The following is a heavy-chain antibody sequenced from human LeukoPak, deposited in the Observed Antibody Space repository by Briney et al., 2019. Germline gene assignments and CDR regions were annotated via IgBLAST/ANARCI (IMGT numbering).Heavy chain of an antibody. J-gene: IGHJ4*02. V-gene: IGHV4-38-2*02. Sequence: PSETLSLTCTVSGDSIRSGYYWGWIRQPPGKGLEWIGSIYHSGSTYYNPSLKSRVTISVDTSKNQFSLRLTSVTAADTAVYYCARDLYRHGSEAGYWGQGTLVTVSS. CDR2: IYHSGST. D-gene: IGHD2-8*01. CDR3: ARDLYRHGSEAGY. CDR1: GDSIRSGYY.